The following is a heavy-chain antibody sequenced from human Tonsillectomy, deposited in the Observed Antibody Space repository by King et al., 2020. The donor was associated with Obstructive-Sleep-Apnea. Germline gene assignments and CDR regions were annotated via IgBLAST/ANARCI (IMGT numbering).Heavy chain of an antibody. CDR2: INPSGGST. D-gene: IGHD3-9*01. CDR3: ARQYYDILTGYFGGNPDY. V-gene: IGHV1-46*01. CDR1: GYTFTSYY. Sequence: MQLVQSGAEVKKPGASVKVSCKASGYTFTSYYMHWVRQAPGQGLEWMGIINPSGGSTTYAQKFQGRVTVTRDTSTSTVYMELSSLRSEDTAMYYCARQYYDILTGYFGGNPDYWGQGTLVTVSS. J-gene: IGHJ4*01.